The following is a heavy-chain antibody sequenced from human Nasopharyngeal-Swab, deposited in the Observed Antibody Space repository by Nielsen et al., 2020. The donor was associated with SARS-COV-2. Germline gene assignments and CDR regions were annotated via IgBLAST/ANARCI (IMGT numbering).Heavy chain of an antibody. CDR1: GFTFRIYA. CDR2: ISGDGDRV. CDR3: ARDFDQTGD. V-gene: IGHV3-23*01. D-gene: IGHD7-27*01. Sequence: GESLKISCAASGFTFRIYAMSWVRQAPGKGLEWVSYISGDGDRVFYADSVKGRFTISRDNAKNTIYLQMHSLRAEDTAVYYCARDFDQTGDWGQGTLVTVSS. J-gene: IGHJ4*02.